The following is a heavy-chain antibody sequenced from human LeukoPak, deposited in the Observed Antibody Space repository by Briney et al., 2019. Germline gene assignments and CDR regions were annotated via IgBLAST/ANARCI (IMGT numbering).Heavy chain of an antibody. CDR3: AKTDCTSSSCYTIDY. Sequence: SDSGTDTSYADSGRGRFTISRDNSKNTLYLQMNSLRAEDTAVYYCAKTDCTSSSCYTIDYWGQGTLVTVSS. D-gene: IGHD2-2*02. J-gene: IGHJ4*02. CDR2: SDSGTDT. V-gene: IGHV3-23*01.